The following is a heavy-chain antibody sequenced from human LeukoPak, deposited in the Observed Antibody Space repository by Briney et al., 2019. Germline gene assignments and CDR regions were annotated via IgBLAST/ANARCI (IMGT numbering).Heavy chain of an antibody. CDR2: IYSGST. Sequence: SETLSLTCAVYGGSFSGYYWSWIRQPPGKGLAWIGIIYSGSTYYNPSLKGRVTISVDTSKNQFSLKLSSVTAADTAVYYCARAFRARHFDLWGRGTLVTVSS. CDR3: ARAFRARHFDL. V-gene: IGHV4-34*12. J-gene: IGHJ2*01. D-gene: IGHD2/OR15-2a*01. CDR1: GGSFSGYY.